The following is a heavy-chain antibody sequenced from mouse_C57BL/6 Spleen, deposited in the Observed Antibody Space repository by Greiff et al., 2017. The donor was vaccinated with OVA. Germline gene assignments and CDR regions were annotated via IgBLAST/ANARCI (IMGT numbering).Heavy chain of an antibody. J-gene: IGHJ3*01. V-gene: IGHV1-19*01. CDR1: GYTFTDYY. CDR2: INPYNGGT. Sequence: VQLQQSGPVLVKPGASVKMSCKASGYTFTDYYMNWVKQSHGKSLEWIGVINPYNGGTSYNQKFKGKATLTVDKSSSTAYMELNSLTSEDSAVYYCARFYDGYTFAYWGQGTLVTVSA. CDR3: ARFYDGYTFAY. D-gene: IGHD2-3*01.